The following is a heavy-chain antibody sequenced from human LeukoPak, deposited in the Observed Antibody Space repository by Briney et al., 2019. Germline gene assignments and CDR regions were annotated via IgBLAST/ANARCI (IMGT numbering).Heavy chain of an antibody. CDR3: ARLAPVTTVTRDAFDI. CDR2: IYYSGST. Sequence: SEPLSLTCTVSGGSISSSSYYWGWIRQPPGKGLEWIGSIYYSGSTYYNPSLKSRVTISVDTSKNQFSLKLSSVTAADTAVYYCARLAPVTTVTRDAFDIWGQGTMVTVSS. CDR1: GGSISSSSYY. D-gene: IGHD4-17*01. V-gene: IGHV4-39*01. J-gene: IGHJ3*02.